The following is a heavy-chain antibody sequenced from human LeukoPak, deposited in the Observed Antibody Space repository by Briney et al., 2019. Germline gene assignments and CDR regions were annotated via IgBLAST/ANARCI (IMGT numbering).Heavy chain of an antibody. D-gene: IGHD6-13*01. CDR2: IYTSGST. Sequence: SETLSLTCTVSGGSISSYYWSWIRQPAGKGLEWIGRIYTSGSTNYNPSLKSRVTMSVDTSKNQFSLKLRSVTAADTAIYFCVKSPSSSSGLSDAFTLWGQGTMVTVSS. CDR1: GGSISSYY. V-gene: IGHV4-4*07. CDR3: VKSPSSSSGLSDAFTL. J-gene: IGHJ3*01.